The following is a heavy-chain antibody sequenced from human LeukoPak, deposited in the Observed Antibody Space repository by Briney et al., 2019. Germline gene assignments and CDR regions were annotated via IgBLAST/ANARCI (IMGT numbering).Heavy chain of an antibody. CDR3: ASSGSHVFGYYYYYMDV. J-gene: IGHJ6*03. CDR2: IKQDGSEK. CDR1: GFTFSSYW. D-gene: IGHD3-10*01. Sequence: PGGSLTLYCAASGFTFSSYWMSWVRQAPGKGLEWVANIKQDGSEKYYVDSVKGRFTISRNNAKNSLYLQMNSLRAEDTAVYYCASSGSHVFGYYYYYMDVWGKGTTVTVSS. V-gene: IGHV3-7*01.